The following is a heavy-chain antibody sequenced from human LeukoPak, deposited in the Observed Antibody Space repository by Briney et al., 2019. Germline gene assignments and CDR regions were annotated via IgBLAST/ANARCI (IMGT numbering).Heavy chain of an antibody. CDR3: AKEWYSYGYFDY. CDR2: IGGSAGST. V-gene: IGHV3-23*01. CDR1: GFTFSSYV. J-gene: IGHJ4*02. D-gene: IGHD5-18*01. Sequence: GGSLRLSCAASGFTFSSYVMSWVRQAPGKGLEWVSSIGGSAGSTYYADSVKGRFTISRDNSKNTLYLQMNSLRAEDTAVYYCAKEWYSYGYFDYWGQGTLVTVSS.